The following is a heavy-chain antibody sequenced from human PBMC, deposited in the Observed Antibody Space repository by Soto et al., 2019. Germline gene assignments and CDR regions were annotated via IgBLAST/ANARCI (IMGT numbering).Heavy chain of an antibody. J-gene: IGHJ4*02. D-gene: IGHD1-26*01. CDR1: CYTFTHYG. CDR3: AREAGSGSYYPEDY. CDR2: ISIYDGST. V-gene: IGHV1-18*04. Sequence: QVQLVQSGAEVKKPGASVRVSCETSCYTFTHYGICWVRQAPGQGLEWMGWISIYDGSTAYSQKFQDRLTMTRDTSTSTVYLELRSLRSDDTAMYYCAREAGSGSYYPEDYCGQGTLVTVSS.